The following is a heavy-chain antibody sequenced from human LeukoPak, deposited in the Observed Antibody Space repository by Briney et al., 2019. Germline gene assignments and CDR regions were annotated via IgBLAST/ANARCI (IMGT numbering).Heavy chain of an antibody. J-gene: IGHJ5*02. D-gene: IGHD2-15*01. CDR3: AREALYCSGGSCYGGFDP. Sequence: SETLSLTCTVSGGSISSGGYYWSWIRQPPGKGLEWIGYIYHSGSTYYNPSLKSRVTISVDTSKNQFSLKLSSVTAADTAVYYCAREALYCSGGSCYGGFDPWGQGTLVTVSS. CDR2: IYHSGST. CDR1: GGSISSGGYY. V-gene: IGHV4-30-2*01.